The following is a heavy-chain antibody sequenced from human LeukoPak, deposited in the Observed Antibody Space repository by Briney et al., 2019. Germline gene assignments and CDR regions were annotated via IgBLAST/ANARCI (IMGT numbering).Heavy chain of an antibody. J-gene: IGHJ3*02. V-gene: IGHV4-38-2*01. CDR3: ARCGSYSAFDAFDI. D-gene: IGHD1-26*01. CDR2: IYHSGST. CDR1: GYSISSGYY. Sequence: PSETLSLTCAVSGYSISSGYYWGWIRQPPGKGVEWIGSIYHSGSTYYNPSLKSRVTISVDTSKNQFSPKLSSVTAADTAVYYCARCGSYSAFDAFDIWGQGTMVTVSS.